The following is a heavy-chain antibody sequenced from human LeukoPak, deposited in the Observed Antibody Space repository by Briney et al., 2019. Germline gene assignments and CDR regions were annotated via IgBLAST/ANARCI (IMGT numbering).Heavy chain of an antibody. CDR1: GGSISSTSYY. V-gene: IGHV4-39*02. Sequence: SETLSLTCAVSGGSISSTSYYWGWIRQPPGKGLEWIGSISYSGSTYYNPSLKSRVTISVDTSKNQFSLKLSSVTAADTAVYYCARDYAFDIWGQGTMVTVPS. CDR3: ARDYAFDI. J-gene: IGHJ3*02. CDR2: ISYSGST.